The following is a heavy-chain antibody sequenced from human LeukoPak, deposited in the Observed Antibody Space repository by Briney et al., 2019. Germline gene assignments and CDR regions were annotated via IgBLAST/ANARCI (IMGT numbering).Heavy chain of an antibody. D-gene: IGHD2-21*02. V-gene: IGHV4-39*07. J-gene: IGHJ4*02. CDR3: ARAVGSRVTYYFDY. CDR2: IYYSGST. CDR1: GGSISSYY. Sequence: SETMSLTCTVSGGSISSYYWGWIRQPPGKGLEWIGSIYYSGSTYYNPSLKSRVTISVDTSKNQFSLKLSSVTAADTAVYYCARAVGSRVTYYFDYWGQGTLVTVSS.